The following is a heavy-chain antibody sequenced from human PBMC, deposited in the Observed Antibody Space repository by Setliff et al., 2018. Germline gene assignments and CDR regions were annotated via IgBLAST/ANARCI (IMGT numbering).Heavy chain of an antibody. CDR2: INPNSGGT. D-gene: IGHD5-12*01. CDR1: GYTFTGYY. J-gene: IGHJ4*02. CDR3: AREAVHDSGYDGALDY. Sequence: ASVKVSCKASGYTFTGYYMHWVRQAPGQGLEWMGWINPNSGGTNYAQKFQGWVTMTRDTSISTAYMGLSRLRSDDTAVYYCAREAVHDSGYDGALDYWGQGTLVTVSS. V-gene: IGHV1-2*04.